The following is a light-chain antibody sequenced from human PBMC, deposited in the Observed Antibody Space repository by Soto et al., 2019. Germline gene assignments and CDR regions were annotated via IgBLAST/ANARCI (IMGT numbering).Light chain of an antibody. CDR1: QSVSSY. CDR2: DAS. CDR3: QQRSSNWPPVT. J-gene: IGKJ5*01. Sequence: EIVLTQSPATLSLSPGERGTISCRASQSVSSYLAWYQQKPGQAPRLLIYDASNRATGIPARFSGSGSGTDFTVTISSLEHEDFAVYYCQQRSSNWPPVTFGQGTRLEIK. V-gene: IGKV3-11*01.